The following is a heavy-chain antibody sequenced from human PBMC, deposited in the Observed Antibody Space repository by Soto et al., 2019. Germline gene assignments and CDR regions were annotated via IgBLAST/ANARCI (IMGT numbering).Heavy chain of an antibody. V-gene: IGHV2-5*01. J-gene: IGHJ4*02. D-gene: IGHD6-13*01. Sequence: SGPTLVNPTQTLTLTCTFSGFSLSTSGVGVGWIRQPPGKALEWLALIYWNDDKRYSPSLKSRLTITKDTSKNQVVLTMTNMDPVDTATYYCAHGRGEYSSSWFDYWGQGTLVTV. CDR3: AHGRGEYSSSWFDY. CDR2: IYWNDDK. CDR1: GFSLSTSGVG.